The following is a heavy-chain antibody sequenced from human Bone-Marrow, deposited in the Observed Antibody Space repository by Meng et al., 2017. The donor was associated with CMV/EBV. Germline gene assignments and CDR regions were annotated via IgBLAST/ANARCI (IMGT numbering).Heavy chain of an antibody. CDR3: AKDRDSSSPGGGDFDY. D-gene: IGHD6-6*01. V-gene: IGHV3-23*03. CDR1: GFTFSSYA. CDR2: IYSGGSST. J-gene: IGHJ4*02. Sequence: GGSLRLSCEASGFTFSSYAMSWVRQVPGKGLEWVSVIYSGGSSTYYADSVKGRFTISRDNSKNTLYRQMNSLRAEDTAVYYFAKDRDSSSPGGGDFDYWGQGTLVTVSS.